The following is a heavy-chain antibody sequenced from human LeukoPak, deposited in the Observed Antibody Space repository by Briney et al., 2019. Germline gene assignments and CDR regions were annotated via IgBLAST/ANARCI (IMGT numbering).Heavy chain of an antibody. CDR1: GFTFSSYS. CDR2: ISSSSSYI. J-gene: IGHJ4*02. CDR3: ARDGVNYYDSSGYDY. V-gene: IGHV3-21*01. D-gene: IGHD3-22*01. Sequence: GGSLRLSCAASGFTFSSYSMNWVRQAPGKGLEWVSSISSSSSYIYYADSVKGRFTISRGNAKNSLYLQMNSLRAEDTAVYYCARDGVNYYDSSGYDYWGQGTLVTVSS.